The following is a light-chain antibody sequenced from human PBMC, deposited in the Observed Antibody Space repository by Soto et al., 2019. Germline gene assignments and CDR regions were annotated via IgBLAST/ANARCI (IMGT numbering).Light chain of an antibody. CDR1: QDIRNS. CDR2: DAS. J-gene: IGKJ3*01. V-gene: IGKV1-33*01. CDR3: QQYDTLFT. Sequence: DIQMTQSPSSLSASVGDRVTITCQASQDIRNSLNWFQQKPGKAPKLLIYDASNLETGVSSRFAGSGSGTDFSLTISSLQPEDIATYYCQQYDTLFTFGPGTKVDFK.